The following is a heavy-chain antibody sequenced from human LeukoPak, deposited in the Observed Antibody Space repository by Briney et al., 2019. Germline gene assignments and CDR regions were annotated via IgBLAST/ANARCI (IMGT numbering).Heavy chain of an antibody. Sequence: SETLSLTCTVSGDSISTSSYYWGWIRQPLGKGLEWLGSIYYSGSTYYNPSLKSRVTISVDTSKNQFSLNLYSVTAADTAVFYCARSYYYDYRQIDYWGQGTLVTVSS. V-gene: IGHV4-39*01. CDR2: IYYSGST. D-gene: IGHD3-22*01. CDR3: ARSYYYDYRQIDY. J-gene: IGHJ4*02. CDR1: GDSISTSSYY.